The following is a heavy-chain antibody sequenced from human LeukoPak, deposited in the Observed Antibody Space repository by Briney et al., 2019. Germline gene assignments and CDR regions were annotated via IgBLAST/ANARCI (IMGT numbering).Heavy chain of an antibody. CDR3: ARSLYSGGWYWNFDY. D-gene: IGHD6-19*01. J-gene: IGHJ4*02. CDR1: GHTFTGYY. CDR2: INPNSGGT. V-gene: IGHV1-2*02. Sequence: ASVKVSCKASGHTFTGYYMHWVRQAPGQGLEWMGWINPNSGGTKYAQKFQGRVTMTRDTSISTAYMELSRLESDDTAMYYCARSLYSGGWYWNFDYWGQGTLVTVSS.